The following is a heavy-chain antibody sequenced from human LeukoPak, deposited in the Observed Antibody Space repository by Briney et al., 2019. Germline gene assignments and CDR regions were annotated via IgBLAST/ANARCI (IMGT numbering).Heavy chain of an antibody. Sequence: SETLSLTCTVSGYSISSGYYWGWIRQPPGKGLEWIGSIYHSGSTYYNPSLKSRVTISLDTSKNQFSLKLSSVTAADTAVYYCARVGDYPVYYYYMDVWGKGTTVTVSS. CDR2: IYHSGST. CDR3: ARVGDYPVYYYYMDV. J-gene: IGHJ6*03. CDR1: GYSISSGYY. V-gene: IGHV4-38-2*02. D-gene: IGHD4-17*01.